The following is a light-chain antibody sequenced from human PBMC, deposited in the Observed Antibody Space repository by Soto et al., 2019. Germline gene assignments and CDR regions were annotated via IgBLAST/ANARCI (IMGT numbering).Light chain of an antibody. Sequence: DIQMTQSPSSLSASVGDRVTITCRASQSITNSLNWYHHKPGKAPTLVVYAASSLQSGVPSRFSGSGSGTDFTLTISSLQPEDFATYFCQQGHSMPFTFGPGTKVDIK. J-gene: IGKJ3*01. CDR2: AAS. CDR1: QSITNS. CDR3: QQGHSMPFT. V-gene: IGKV1-39*01.